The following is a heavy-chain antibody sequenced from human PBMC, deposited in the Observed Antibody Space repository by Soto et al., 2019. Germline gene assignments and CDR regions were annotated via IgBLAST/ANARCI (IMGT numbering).Heavy chain of an antibody. D-gene: IGHD4-17*01. V-gene: IGHV4-31*03. CDR1: GDSVSSGLYY. Sequence: QVQLQESGPGLVKPSQTLSLTCTVSGDSVSSGLYYWSWIRQLPGEGLEWIGYIYYTGTTDYNPSLKSRVSIAVDTSKNHFYLKLNSVTASDTAAYYCTREGVPSVTTGDYWGQGTLVTVSS. J-gene: IGHJ4*02. CDR3: TREGVPSVTTGDY. CDR2: IYYTGTT.